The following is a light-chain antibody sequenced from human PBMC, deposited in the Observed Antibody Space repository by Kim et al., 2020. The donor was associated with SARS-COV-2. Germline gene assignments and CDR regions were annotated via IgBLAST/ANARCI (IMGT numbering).Light chain of an antibody. J-gene: IGKJ4*01. V-gene: IGKV3-15*01. CDR3: QHDA. CDR2: GAS. CDR1: QSVGYK. Sequence: FPAVLSASAGERVTLSCRASQSVGYKLAWYQQRSGQAPRLLIYGASTRATGIPARFSGSGSGTDFTLTISNLQSEDFAVYYCQHDAFGGGTKLEI.